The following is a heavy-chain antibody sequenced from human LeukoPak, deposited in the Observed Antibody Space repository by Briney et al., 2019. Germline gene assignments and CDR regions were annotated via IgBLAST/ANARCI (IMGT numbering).Heavy chain of an antibody. CDR1: GFIFSSYA. V-gene: IGHV3-23*01. CDR2: ISGSGGST. J-gene: IGHJ6*02. D-gene: IGHD1-14*01. Sequence: GGSLRLSCAASGFIFSSYAMSWVRQAPGRGLEWVLAISGSGGSTYYADSVKGRFTISRDNSKNTLYLQMNSLRAEDTAVYYCAKDPLSPEYYYYYYGMDVWGQGTTVTVSS. CDR3: AKDPLSPEYYYYYYGMDV.